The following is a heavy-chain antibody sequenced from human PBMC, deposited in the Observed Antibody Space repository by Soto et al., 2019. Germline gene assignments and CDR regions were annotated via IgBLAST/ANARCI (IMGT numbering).Heavy chain of an antibody. J-gene: IGHJ6*04. CDR1: GFTFDDYA. CDR2: ISWNSGSI. Sequence: AGGSLRLSCAASGFTFDDYAMHWVRQAPGKCLEWVSGISWNSGSIGYADSVKGRFTISRDNAKNSLYLQMNSLRAEDTALYYCAEDRGYCTNDVCPYGMDVWGEGXTVTVYS. D-gene: IGHD2-8*01. CDR3: AEDRGYCTNDVCPYGMDV. V-gene: IGHV3-9*01.